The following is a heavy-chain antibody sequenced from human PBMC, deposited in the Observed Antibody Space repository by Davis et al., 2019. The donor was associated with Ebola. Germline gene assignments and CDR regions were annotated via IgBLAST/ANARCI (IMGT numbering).Heavy chain of an antibody. D-gene: IGHD2-2*01. J-gene: IGHJ4*02. CDR2: ISYDGSNK. V-gene: IGHV3-30*18. CDR3: AKGSLVVVPAACDY. Sequence: GESLKISCAVSGFTFSSYGMHWVRQAPGKGLEWVAVISYDGSNKYYADSVKGRFTISRDNSKNTLYLQMNSLRAEDTAVYYCAKGSLVVVPAACDYWGQGTLVTVSS. CDR1: GFTFSSYG.